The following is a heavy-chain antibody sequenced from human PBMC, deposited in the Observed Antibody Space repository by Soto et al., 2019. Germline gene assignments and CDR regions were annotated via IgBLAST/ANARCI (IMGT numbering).Heavy chain of an antibody. CDR1: GYTFTSFG. Sequence: QVQLVQSGPEVKKPGASVKVFCKTSGYTFTSFGISWVRQAPGQGLEWMGWISTDKVKTNYAQQFQGRVTMTTDTSTSTAYMELRSLRSDDTAVYYCATRSPAFDYWGQGTLVTVSS. J-gene: IGHJ4*02. CDR3: ATRSPAFDY. CDR2: ISTDKVKT. V-gene: IGHV1-18*01.